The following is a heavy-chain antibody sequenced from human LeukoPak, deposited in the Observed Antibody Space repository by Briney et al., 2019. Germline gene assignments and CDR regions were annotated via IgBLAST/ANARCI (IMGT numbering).Heavy chain of an antibody. CDR2: IYTSGST. Sequence: PSETLSLXCTVSGGSISSYYWSWIRQPAGKGLEWIGRIYTSGSTNYNPSLKSRVTMSVDTSKNQFSLKLSSVTAADTAVYYCAREHSGYSSSWYVGYWGQGTLVTVSS. V-gene: IGHV4-4*07. J-gene: IGHJ4*02. D-gene: IGHD6-13*01. CDR3: AREHSGYSSSWYVGY. CDR1: GGSISSYY.